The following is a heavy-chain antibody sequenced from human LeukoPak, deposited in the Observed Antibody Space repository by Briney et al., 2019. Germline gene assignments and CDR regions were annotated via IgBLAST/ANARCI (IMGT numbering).Heavy chain of an antibody. Sequence: SETLSLTCDVSGGSISSGLYSWSWIRQPLGKGREWSGYNYHTGSTYDNPAPKNRGTTLVKTANNQIFLMLSSVTGAETAVYYCARLQYCSGTSCYWFDPWGQGTLVTVSS. J-gene: IGHJ5*02. CDR2: NYHTGST. CDR1: GGSISSGLYS. D-gene: IGHD2-2*01. V-gene: IGHV4-30-2*01. CDR3: ARLQYCSGTSCYWFDP.